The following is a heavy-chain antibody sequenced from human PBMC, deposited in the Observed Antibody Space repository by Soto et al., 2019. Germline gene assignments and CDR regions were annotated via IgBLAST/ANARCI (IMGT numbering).Heavy chain of an antibody. J-gene: IGHJ3*02. Sequence: GGSLRLSCTASGFTFGDYAMSWFRQAPGKGLEWVGFIRSKAYGGTTEYAASVKGRFTISRDDSKNTLYLQMNSLRAEDTAVYYCAKVNYYDSSGYYQPDAFDIWGQGTMVTVSS. D-gene: IGHD3-22*01. CDR2: IRSKAYGGTT. CDR3: AKVNYYDSSGYYQPDAFDI. V-gene: IGHV3-49*03. CDR1: GFTFGDYA.